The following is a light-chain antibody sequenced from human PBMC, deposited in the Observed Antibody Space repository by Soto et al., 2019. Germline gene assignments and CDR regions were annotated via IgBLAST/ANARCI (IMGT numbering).Light chain of an antibody. CDR1: QTVGSN. CDR3: QQYGSSGT. CDR2: GAS. V-gene: IGKV3-20*01. Sequence: EFVMTQSPATLSVSPGERATLSCRTSQTVGSNFAWYQQRPGQPPRLLIYGASTRATGIPDRFSGSGSGTDFTLTISRLEPEDFAVYYCQQYGSSGTFGQGTKVDI. J-gene: IGKJ1*01.